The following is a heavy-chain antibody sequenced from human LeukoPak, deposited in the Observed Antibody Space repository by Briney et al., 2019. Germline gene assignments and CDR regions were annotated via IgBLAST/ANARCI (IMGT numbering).Heavy chain of an antibody. CDR2: ISAYNGNT. CDR3: ARANGTPKLGSYYFDY. V-gene: IGHV1-18*01. Sequence: GASVKVSCKASGYTFTSYGISWVRQAPGQGLEWMGWISAYNGNTNYAQKLQGRVTMTTDTSTSTAYMELRSLRSDDTAVYYCARANGTPKLGSYYFDYWGQGTLVTVSS. CDR1: GYTFTSYG. D-gene: IGHD6-13*01. J-gene: IGHJ4*02.